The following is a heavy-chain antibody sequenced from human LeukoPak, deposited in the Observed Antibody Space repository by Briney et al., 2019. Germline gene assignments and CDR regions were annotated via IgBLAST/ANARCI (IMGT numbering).Heavy chain of an antibody. V-gene: IGHV3-48*02. CDR1: GFTFSAYS. CDR2: IGSSGGTI. J-gene: IGHJ4*02. CDR3: ARKLAV. Sequence: GGSLRLSCAASGFTFSAYSMNWVRQAPGKGLEWVAYIGSSGGTIYYADSVKGRFTISRDNAKNSLFLQMNSLRDEDTAVYFCARKLAVWGQGTLVTVSS.